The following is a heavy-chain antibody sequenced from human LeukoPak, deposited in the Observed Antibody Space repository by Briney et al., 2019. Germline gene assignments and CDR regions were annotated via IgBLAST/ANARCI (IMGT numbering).Heavy chain of an antibody. D-gene: IGHD1-26*01. CDR3: ARDRLRRGATSSSPDY. CDR2: INPNSGGT. V-gene: IGHV1-2*04. J-gene: IGHJ4*02. Sequence: ASVKVSCKASGYTFTGYYMHWVRQAPGQGLEWMGWINPNSGGTNYAQKFQGWVTMTTDTSTSTAYMELRSLRSDDTAVYYCARDRLRRGATSSSPDYWGQGTLVTVSS. CDR1: GYTFTGYY.